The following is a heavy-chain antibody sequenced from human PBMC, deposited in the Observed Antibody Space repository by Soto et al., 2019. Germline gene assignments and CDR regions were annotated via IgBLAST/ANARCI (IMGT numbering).Heavy chain of an antibody. Sequence: QVQLVQSGAEVKKPGASVKVSCKASGYTFTSYGISWVRQAPGQGLEWMGWISAYNGNTNYAQKLQGRVTTTTDQTTSTAYMELRSLRSDDTAVYYCARVGYSYGHAYYYYGMDVWGQGTTVTFSS. J-gene: IGHJ6*02. CDR2: ISAYNGNT. CDR1: GYTFTSYG. CDR3: ARVGYSYGHAYYYYGMDV. D-gene: IGHD5-18*01. V-gene: IGHV1-18*04.